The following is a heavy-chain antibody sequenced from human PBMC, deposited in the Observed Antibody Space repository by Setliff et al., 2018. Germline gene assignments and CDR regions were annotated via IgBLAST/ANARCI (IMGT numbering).Heavy chain of an antibody. D-gene: IGHD3-22*01. V-gene: IGHV1-18*01. CDR3: AAEGYDSSGYDY. CDR1: GYTFPTYL. J-gene: IGHJ4*02. CDR2: ISPYNGNR. Sequence: ASVKVSCKASGYTFPTYLISWMRQAPGQGLEWMGWISPYNGNRNYAQKFQGRVTMTTDSSTSTAYLELKSLRSEDTAVYYCAAEGYDSSGYDYWGQGTLVTVSS.